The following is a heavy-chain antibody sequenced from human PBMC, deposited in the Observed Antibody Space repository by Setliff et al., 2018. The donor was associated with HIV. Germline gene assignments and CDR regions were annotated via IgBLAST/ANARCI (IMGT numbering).Heavy chain of an antibody. CDR1: GFTFTKYG. D-gene: IGHD4-17*01. CDR3: ASRPSGDYGPWDY. V-gene: IGHV3-30*03. CDR2: ISYDGGRK. J-gene: IGHJ4*02. Sequence: LRLSCVTSGFTFTKYGLHWVRQAPGKGLEWVAVISYDGGRKDYAESVNGRFTISRDDSKSTLYLQMNSLRPEDTAVYYCASRPSGDYGPWDYWGRGTLVTVSS.